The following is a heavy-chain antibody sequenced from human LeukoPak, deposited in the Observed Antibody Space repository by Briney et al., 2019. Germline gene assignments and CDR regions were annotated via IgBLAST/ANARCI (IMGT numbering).Heavy chain of an antibody. CDR1: GGSISSYY. CDR3: ARVTCYYDFWSGYRTAGVAFDI. D-gene: IGHD3-3*01. CDR2: IYYRGST. V-gene: IGHV4-59*01. Sequence: PSETLSLTCTVSGGSISSYYWSWIRQPPGKGLEWIGYIYYRGSTNYNPSLKSRVTISVDTSKNQFSLKLSSVTAADTAVYYCARVTCYYDFWSGYRTAGVAFDIWGQGTMVTVSS. J-gene: IGHJ3*02.